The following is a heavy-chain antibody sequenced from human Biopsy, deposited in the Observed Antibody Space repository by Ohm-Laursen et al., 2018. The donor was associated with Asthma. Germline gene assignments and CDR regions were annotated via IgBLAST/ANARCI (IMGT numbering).Heavy chain of an antibody. CDR2: ISVYNGNT. CDR1: GYTFSSAG. CDR3: ARAVDYSHYYGIDV. Sequence: GSSVKVSCKTSGYTFSSAGITWVRQAPGQGLEWMGWISVYNGNTKVAQKLQDRVTMITDTSMSTAYMELRSLRSDDTAVYFCARAVDYSHYYGIDVWGQGTTVTVS. J-gene: IGHJ6*02. D-gene: IGHD3-10*01. V-gene: IGHV1-18*01.